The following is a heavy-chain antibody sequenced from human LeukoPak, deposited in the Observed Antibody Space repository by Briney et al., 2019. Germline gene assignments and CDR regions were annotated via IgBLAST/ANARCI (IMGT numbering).Heavy chain of an antibody. CDR3: ARNKGGDFWGGYYYYFDY. J-gene: IGHJ4*02. CDR2: IYYSGST. D-gene: IGHD3-3*01. CDR1: GGSISSGGYY. V-gene: IGHV4-31*03. Sequence: PSETLSLTCTVSGGSISSGGYYWSWIRQRPGKGLEWIGYIYYSGSTYYNPSLKSRVTISVDTSKNQFSLKLSSVTAADTAVYYWARNKGGDFWGGYYYYFDYWGQGTLVTVPS.